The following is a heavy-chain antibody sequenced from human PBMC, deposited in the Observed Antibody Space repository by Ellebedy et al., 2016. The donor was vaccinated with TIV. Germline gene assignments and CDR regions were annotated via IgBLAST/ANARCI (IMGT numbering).Heavy chain of an antibody. V-gene: IGHV1-2*02. D-gene: IGHD4-23*01. CDR3: AGDGHGGNSFDP. Sequence: AASVKVSCKASGYTFTDYYMHWVRQAPGQGLEWLGWINRNGSATRHPPKFQGRVTMTSDTSISTAYMELSRLTSDDTAVYYCAGDGHGGNSFDPWGQGTLVTVSS. CDR2: INRNGSAT. J-gene: IGHJ5*02. CDR1: GYTFTDYY.